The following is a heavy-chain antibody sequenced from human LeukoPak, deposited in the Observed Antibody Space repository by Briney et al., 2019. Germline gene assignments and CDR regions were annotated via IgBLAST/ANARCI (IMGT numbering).Heavy chain of an antibody. CDR3: ARDVGYCSSTSCYTRFDY. D-gene: IGHD2-2*02. CDR2: IYSGGST. V-gene: IGHV3-53*01. CDR1: GFTVSSNY. Sequence: PGGSLRLSCAASGFTVSSNYMSWVRQAPGKGLEWVSVIYSGGSTYYADSVKGRFTISRDNSKNTLYLQMNSLRAEDTAVYYCARDVGYCSSTSCYTRFDYWGQGTLVTVSS. J-gene: IGHJ4*02.